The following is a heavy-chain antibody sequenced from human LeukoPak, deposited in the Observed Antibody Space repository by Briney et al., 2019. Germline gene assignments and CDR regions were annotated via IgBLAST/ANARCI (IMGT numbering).Heavy chain of an antibody. CDR3: ANSYYPRRNFDY. CDR1: GFTFTSYA. V-gene: IGHV3-30*18. D-gene: IGHD3-22*01. J-gene: IGHJ4*02. Sequence: AGGSLRLSCAASGFTFTSYAMTWVRQAPGKGLEWVAVISYDGSNKYYADSVKGRFTISRDNSKNTLYLQMNSLRAEDTAVYYCANSYYPRRNFDYWGQGTLVTVSS. CDR2: ISYDGSNK.